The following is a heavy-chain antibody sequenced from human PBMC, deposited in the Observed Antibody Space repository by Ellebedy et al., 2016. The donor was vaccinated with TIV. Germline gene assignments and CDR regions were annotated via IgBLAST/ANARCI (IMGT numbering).Heavy chain of an antibody. J-gene: IGHJ3*02. V-gene: IGHV3-11*01. CDR2: ISSSGSTI. D-gene: IGHD6-13*01. CDR1: GFTFSDYY. CDR3: ARVSLAAAGAFDI. Sequence: GGSLRLXXAASGFTFSDYYMSWIRQAPGKGLEWVSYISSSGSTIYYADSVKGRFTISRDNAKNSLYLQMNSLRAEDTAVYYCARVSLAAAGAFDIWGQGTMVTVSS.